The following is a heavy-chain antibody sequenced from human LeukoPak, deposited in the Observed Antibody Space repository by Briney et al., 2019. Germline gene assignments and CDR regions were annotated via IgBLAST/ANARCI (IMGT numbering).Heavy chain of an antibody. CDR1: GFSFSNYW. Sequence: QAGGSLRLSCAASGFSFSNYWMHWVRHAPGKGLVWVSRINSDGSSTTYADSVKGRFTISRDNSKNTLYLQMNSLRAEDTAVYYCAKGGRLSPPDDYWGQGTLVTVSS. CDR2: INSDGSST. D-gene: IGHD3-16*02. V-gene: IGHV3-74*01. CDR3: AKGGRLSPPDDY. J-gene: IGHJ4*02.